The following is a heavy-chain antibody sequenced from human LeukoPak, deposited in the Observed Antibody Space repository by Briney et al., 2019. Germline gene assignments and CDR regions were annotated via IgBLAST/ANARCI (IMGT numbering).Heavy chain of an antibody. V-gene: IGHV3-33*08. Sequence: GTSLRLSCTASGYTFSTYGMHWVRQAPGKGLEWVAVMWYDGSNKYYADSVKGRFTISRDNSKNTLYLQMNSLRAEDTAVYYCARGTRGIVLAGEFFDYWGQGTLVTVSS. CDR2: MWYDGSNK. CDR1: GYTFSTYG. J-gene: IGHJ4*02. CDR3: ARGTRGIVLAGEFFDY. D-gene: IGHD6-19*01.